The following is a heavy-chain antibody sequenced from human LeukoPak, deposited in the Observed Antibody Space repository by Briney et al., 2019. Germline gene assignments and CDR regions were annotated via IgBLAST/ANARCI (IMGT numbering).Heavy chain of an antibody. CDR1: GFTFSSYA. D-gene: IGHD3-3*01. J-gene: IGHJ4*02. V-gene: IGHV3-23*01. Sequence: PGGSLRLSCAASGFTFSSYAMSWVRQAPGKGLEWVSAISGSGGSTYYADSVKGRFTISRDNSKNTLYLQMNSLRAEDTAVYYCAKYYDFWSGYYGPFDYWGQGTLVTVSS. CDR2: ISGSGGST. CDR3: AKYYDFWSGYYGPFDY.